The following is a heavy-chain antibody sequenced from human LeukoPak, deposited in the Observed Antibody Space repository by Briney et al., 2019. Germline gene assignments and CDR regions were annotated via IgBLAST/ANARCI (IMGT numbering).Heavy chain of an antibody. CDR3: AGLYVDIVATTPEGSTVH. J-gene: IGHJ4*02. D-gene: IGHD5-12*01. Sequence: KPSETLSLTCTVSGGSISSSSYYWSWIRQPPGKGLEWIGEINHSGSTNYNPSLKSRVTISVDTSKNQFSLKLSSVTAADTAVYYCAGLYVDIVATTPEGSTVHWGQGTLVTVSS. CDR2: INHSGST. V-gene: IGHV4-39*07. CDR1: GGSISSSSYY.